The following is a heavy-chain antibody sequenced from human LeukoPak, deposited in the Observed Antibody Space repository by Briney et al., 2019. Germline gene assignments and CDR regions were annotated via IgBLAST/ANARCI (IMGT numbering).Heavy chain of an antibody. CDR1: GFTFSSYT. D-gene: IGHD4-11*01. V-gene: IGHV3-48*01. CDR2: ISTSSRTI. J-gene: IGHJ1*01. CDR3: ARGRRDYSNYEGTLEH. Sequence: PGGSLRLSCAASGFTFSSYTMDWVRQAPGKGLEWVAYISTSSRTIYYADSVKGRFTTSRDDAKNSLSLHMDSLRAEDTAVYYCARGRRDYSNYEGTLEHWGQGTLVTVSS.